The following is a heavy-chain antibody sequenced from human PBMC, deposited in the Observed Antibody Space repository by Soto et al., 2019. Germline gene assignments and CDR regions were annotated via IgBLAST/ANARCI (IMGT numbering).Heavy chain of an antibody. V-gene: IGHV1-18*01. J-gene: IGHJ6*02. CDR1: GYTFTSYG. CDR3: ARDLVDTAMVTGYYYYGMDV. CDR2: ISAYNGNT. D-gene: IGHD5-18*01. Sequence: GASVKVSCKASGYTFTSYGISWVRQAPGQGLEWMGWISAYNGNTNYAQKLQGRVTMTTDTSTSTAYMELRSLRSDDTAVYYCARDLVDTAMVTGYYYYGMDVWGQGTTVTVSS.